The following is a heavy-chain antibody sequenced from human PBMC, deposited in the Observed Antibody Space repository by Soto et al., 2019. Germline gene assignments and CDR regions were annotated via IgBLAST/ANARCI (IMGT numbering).Heavy chain of an antibody. CDR2: ISAHNGNT. D-gene: IGHD1-1*01. CDR1: GYAFTTYG. Sequence: QVHLVQSGAEVKKPGASVKVSCKGSGYAFTTYGITWVRQAPGQGLEWMGWISAHNGNTNYAQKLQGRVTVTRDTSTSASYMELRSLCSDATAVYYCAGGRYGDYWGQGALVTVSS. CDR3: AGGRYGDY. J-gene: IGHJ4*02. V-gene: IGHV1-18*01.